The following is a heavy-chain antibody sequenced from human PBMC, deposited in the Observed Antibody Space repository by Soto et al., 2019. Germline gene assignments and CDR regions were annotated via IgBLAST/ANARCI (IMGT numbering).Heavy chain of an antibody. CDR1: GFSFSNYG. CDR3: AKDRSELEFDY. CDR2: ISFDGSNK. V-gene: IGHV3-30*18. D-gene: IGHD1-1*01. Sequence: VQLVESGGGVVQPGTSLRLSCAASGFSFSNYGMRWVRQAPGKGLEWVAEISFDGSNKFYADSAKGRFTISRDNSKNTVSLQMNSLRSEDTAVYYCAKDRSELEFDYWGQGTLVTVSS. J-gene: IGHJ4*02.